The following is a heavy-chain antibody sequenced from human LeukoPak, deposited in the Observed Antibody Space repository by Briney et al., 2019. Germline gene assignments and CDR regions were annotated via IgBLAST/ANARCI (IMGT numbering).Heavy chain of an antibody. D-gene: IGHD3-10*01. Sequence: VGXXXXQGLEWMXXXXAYNGNTTYAQKLQGRATMTPDTSTSTAYMELRSLRSDDTAVYYCARRDNTMVRGVIRYYFDYWGQGTLVTVSS. CDR2: XXAYNGNT. CDR3: ARRDNTMVRGVIRYYFDY. V-gene: IGHV1-18*01. J-gene: IGHJ4*02.